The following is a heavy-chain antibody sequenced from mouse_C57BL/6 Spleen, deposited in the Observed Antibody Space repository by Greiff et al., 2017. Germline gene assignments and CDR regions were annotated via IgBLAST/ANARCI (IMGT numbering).Heavy chain of an antibody. CDR1: GYTFTSYW. Sequence: VQLQQPGAELVKPGASVKLSCKASGYTFTSYWMQWVKQRPGQGLEWIGEIDPSDSYTNYNQKFKGKATLTVDTSSSTAYMQLSSLTSEDSAVYYCVRGGGYYWFAYWGQGTLVTVSA. CDR3: VRGGGYYWFAY. V-gene: IGHV1-50*01. CDR2: IDPSDSYT. J-gene: IGHJ3*01. D-gene: IGHD2-3*01.